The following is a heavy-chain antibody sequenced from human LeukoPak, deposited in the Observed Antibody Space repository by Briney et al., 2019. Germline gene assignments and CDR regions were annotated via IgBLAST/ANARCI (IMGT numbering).Heavy chain of an antibody. CDR3: ASEGQHPYYYDSSGYYTDY. CDR1: GHTFTGYY. J-gene: IGHJ4*02. Sequence: GASVKVSCKASGHTFTGYYMHWVRQAPGQGLEWMGRIIPILGIANYAQKFQGRVTITADKSTGTAYMELSSLRSEDTAVYYCASEGQHPYYYDSSGYYTDYWGQGTLVTVSS. CDR2: IIPILGIA. V-gene: IGHV1-69*04. D-gene: IGHD3-22*01.